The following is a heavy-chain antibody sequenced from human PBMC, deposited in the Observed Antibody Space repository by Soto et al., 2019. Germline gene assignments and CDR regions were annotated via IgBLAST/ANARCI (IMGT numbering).Heavy chain of an antibody. Sequence: SETLSLTCAVYGGSFSGYFWSWIRQPPGKGLEWIGYIHYSGSTNYNPSLKSRVTISVDTSKNQFSLKLSSVTAADTAVYYCAGVWRDVFDIWGQGTMVTVSS. V-gene: IGHV4-59*01. CDR2: IHYSGST. CDR1: GGSFSGYF. J-gene: IGHJ3*02. CDR3: AGVWRDVFDI.